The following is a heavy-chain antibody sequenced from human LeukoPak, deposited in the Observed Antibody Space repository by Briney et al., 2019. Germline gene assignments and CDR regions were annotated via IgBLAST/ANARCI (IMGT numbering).Heavy chain of an antibody. D-gene: IGHD5-18*01. CDR1: GYTSTTYG. CDR2: SNSYNANT. J-gene: IGHJ5*02. Sequence: ASVKVSCKASGYTSTTYGISWVRQAPGQGLEWMGWSNSYNANTKYAQKLQGRVTMTTDTSTSTAYMELRSLRSDDTAVYYCAWGGYTYGRNWFDPWGQGTLITVPS. V-gene: IGHV1-18*01. CDR3: AWGGYTYGRNWFDP.